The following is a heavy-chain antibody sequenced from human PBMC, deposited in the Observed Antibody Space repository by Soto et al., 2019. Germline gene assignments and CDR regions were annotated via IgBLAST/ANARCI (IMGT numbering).Heavy chain of an antibody. Sequence: ASVKVSCKASVGTFSIYAISWVRQAPGQGLEWMGGIIPIFGTANYAQKFQGRVTITADESTSTAYMELSSLRSEDTAVYYCARVGIAAGFDPWGQGTLVTVSS. D-gene: IGHD6-13*01. V-gene: IGHV1-69*13. J-gene: IGHJ5*02. CDR3: ARVGIAAGFDP. CDR2: IIPIFGTA. CDR1: VGTFSIYA.